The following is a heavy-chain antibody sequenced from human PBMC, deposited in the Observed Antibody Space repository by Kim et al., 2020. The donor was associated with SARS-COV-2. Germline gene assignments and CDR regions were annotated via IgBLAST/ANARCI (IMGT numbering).Heavy chain of an antibody. V-gene: IGHV3-33*01. D-gene: IGHD4-4*01. Sequence: YADSVKGRFTMSRDNSKNTVYLQMDNRRVEDTAVYYCARDGQYLAPYAMDVWGQGTTVTVSS. J-gene: IGHJ6*02. CDR3: ARDGQYLAPYAMDV.